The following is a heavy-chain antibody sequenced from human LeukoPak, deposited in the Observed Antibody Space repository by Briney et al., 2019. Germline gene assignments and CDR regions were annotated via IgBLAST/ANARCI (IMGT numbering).Heavy chain of an antibody. CDR2: IIPIFGTA. Sequence: SVKVSCKASGGTFSSYAISWVRQAPGQGLEWMGGIIPIFGTANYAQKFQGRVTITTDESASTAYMELSSLRSEDTAVYYCARDHYYYGSGSYYNRNLYYYYMDVWGKGTTVTVSS. D-gene: IGHD3-10*01. CDR3: ARDHYYYGSGSYYNRNLYYYYMDV. CDR1: GGTFSSYA. J-gene: IGHJ6*03. V-gene: IGHV1-69*05.